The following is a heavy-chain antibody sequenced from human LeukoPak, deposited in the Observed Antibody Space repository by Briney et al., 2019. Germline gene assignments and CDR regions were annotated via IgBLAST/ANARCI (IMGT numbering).Heavy chain of an antibody. V-gene: IGHV4-39*01. D-gene: IGHD3-10*01. CDR3: ARQREVRGAIISFDY. Sequence: SETLSLTCTVSGGSISSSSYYWGWIRQPPGKGLEWIGSIYYSGSTYYNPSLKSRVTISVDTSKNQFYLKLSSVTAADTAVYYCARQREVRGAIISFDYWGQGTLVTVSS. CDR1: GGSISSSSYY. J-gene: IGHJ4*02. CDR2: IYYSGST.